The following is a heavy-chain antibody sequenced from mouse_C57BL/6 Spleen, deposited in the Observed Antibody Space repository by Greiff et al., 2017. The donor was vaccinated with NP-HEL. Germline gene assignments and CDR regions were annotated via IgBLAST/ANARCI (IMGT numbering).Heavy chain of an antibody. D-gene: IGHD1-1*01. V-gene: IGHV1-64*01. CDR1: GYTFTSYW. Sequence: QVQLQQPGAELVKPGASVKLSCKASGYTFTSYWMHWVKQRPGQGLEWIGMIHPNSGSTNYNEKFKSKATLTVDISSSTAYMQLSSLTSEDSAVYYCARDGSSYGYAMDYWGQGTSVTVSS. CDR2: IHPNSGST. CDR3: ARDGSSYGYAMDY. J-gene: IGHJ4*01.